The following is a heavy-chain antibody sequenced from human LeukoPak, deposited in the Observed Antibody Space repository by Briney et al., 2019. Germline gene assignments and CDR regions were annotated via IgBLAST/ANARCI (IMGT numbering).Heavy chain of an antibody. J-gene: IGHJ4*02. CDR3: ARILEYPVDY. D-gene: IGHD2/OR15-2a*01. CDR2: INPNSGGT. CDR1: GYAFTGYY. V-gene: IGHV1-2*02. Sequence: GASVKVSCKASGYAFTGYYMHWVRRAPGQGLEWMGWINPNSGGTKYAQNFQGRVTMTRDTSINTAYMELGRLRSDDTAVYYCARILEYPVDYWGQGTLVTVSS.